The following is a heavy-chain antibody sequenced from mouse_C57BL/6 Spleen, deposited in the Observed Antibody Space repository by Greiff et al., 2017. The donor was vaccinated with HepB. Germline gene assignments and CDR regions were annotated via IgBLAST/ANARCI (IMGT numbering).Heavy chain of an antibody. V-gene: IGHV1-81*01. CDR1: GYTFTSYG. CDR3: ARKDYVYYAMDY. Sequence: QVQLQQSGAELARPGASVKPSCKASGYTFTSYGISWVKQSTGQGLEWIGEIYPRSGNTYYNEKFKGKATLTADKSSSTAYMELRSLTSEDSAVYFCARKDYVYYAMDYWGQGTSVTVSS. CDR2: IYPRSGNT. J-gene: IGHJ4*01. D-gene: IGHD1-1*01.